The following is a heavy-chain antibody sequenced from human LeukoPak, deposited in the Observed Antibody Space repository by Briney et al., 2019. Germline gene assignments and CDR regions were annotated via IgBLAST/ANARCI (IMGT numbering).Heavy chain of an antibody. CDR1: GFTFSSYG. D-gene: IGHD1-14*01. CDR3: ASGPTQTGAFDY. CDR2: ISYDGSNK. V-gene: IGHV3-30*03. Sequence: GGSLRLSCAASGFTFSSYGMHWVRQAPGKGLEWVAVISYDGSNKYYADSVKGRFTISRDNSKNTLYLQMNSLRAEDTAVYYCASGPTQTGAFDYWGQGTLVTVSS. J-gene: IGHJ4*02.